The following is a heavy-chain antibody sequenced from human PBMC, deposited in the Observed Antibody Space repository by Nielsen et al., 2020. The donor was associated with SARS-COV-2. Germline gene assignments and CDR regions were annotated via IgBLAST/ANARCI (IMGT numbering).Heavy chain of an antibody. Sequence: SETLSLTCTVSGGSISSGDYYWSWIRQSPGKGLEWIGYIYISGTTYYNPSLKSRVSMSLAPSKNQLSLKLNSVTAADTALYFCARGNLVVVPSPILGLGPIYFYFYLDVWGKGASVTVS. CDR1: GGSISSGDYY. D-gene: IGHD2-21*01. CDR3: ARGNLVVVPSPILGLGPIYFYFYLDV. V-gene: IGHV4-30-4*01. CDR2: IYISGTT. J-gene: IGHJ6*03.